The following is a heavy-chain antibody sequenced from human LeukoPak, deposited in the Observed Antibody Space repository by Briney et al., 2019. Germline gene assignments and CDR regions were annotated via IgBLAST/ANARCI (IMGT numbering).Heavy chain of an antibody. J-gene: IGHJ6*03. V-gene: IGHV4-59*01. D-gene: IGHD3-9*01. CDR3: ARNYDILTGYHYYYYMDV. CDR1: GGSISSYY. Sequence: PSETLSLTCTVSGGSISSYYWSWIRQPPGKGLEWIGYIYYSGSTNYNPSLKSRVTISVDTSKNQFSLKLSSVTAADTAVYYCARNYDILTGYHYYYYMDVWGKGTTVTISS. CDR2: IYYSGST.